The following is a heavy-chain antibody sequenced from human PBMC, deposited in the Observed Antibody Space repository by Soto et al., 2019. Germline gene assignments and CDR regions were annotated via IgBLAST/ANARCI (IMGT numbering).Heavy chain of an antibody. J-gene: IGHJ4*02. D-gene: IGHD2-2*01. CDR1: GYTFTSYG. CDR3: ARDYCRTTSCYGPDY. Sequence: ASVKVSCKASGYTFTSYGISWVRQAPGQGLEWMGWISAYNGNTNYAQKLQGRVTMTTDTSTSTAYMELSSLRSDDTAVYYCARDYCRTTSCYGPDYWGQGTLVTVSS. CDR2: ISAYNGNT. V-gene: IGHV1-18*01.